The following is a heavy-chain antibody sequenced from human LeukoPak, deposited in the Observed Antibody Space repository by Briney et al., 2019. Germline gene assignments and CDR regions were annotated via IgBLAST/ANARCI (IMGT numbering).Heavy chain of an antibody. CDR2: IYYSGST. CDR1: GGSISSGDYY. CDR3: ARADTAAGTGYFDL. Sequence: PSETLSLTCTVSGGSISSGDYYWSWIRQPPGKGLEWIGYIYYSGSTYYNPSLKSRVTISVDTSKTQFSLKLSSVTAADTAVYYCARADTAAGTGYFDLWGRGTLVTVSS. D-gene: IGHD6-13*01. V-gene: IGHV4-30-4*01. J-gene: IGHJ2*01.